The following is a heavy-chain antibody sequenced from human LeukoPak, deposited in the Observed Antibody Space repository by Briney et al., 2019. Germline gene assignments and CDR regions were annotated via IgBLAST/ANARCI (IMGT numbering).Heavy chain of an antibody. J-gene: IGHJ4*02. CDR1: GGPISSYY. CDR2: IYYSGST. D-gene: IGHD1-26*01. Sequence: PSQTLSLTCTVSGGPISSYYWSWIRQPPGKGLEWIGYIYYSGSTNYNPSLKSRVTISVDTSKNQFSLKLSSVTAADTAVYYCARAPSVGATSYFDYWGQGTLVTVSS. CDR3: ARAPSVGATSYFDY. V-gene: IGHV4-59*01.